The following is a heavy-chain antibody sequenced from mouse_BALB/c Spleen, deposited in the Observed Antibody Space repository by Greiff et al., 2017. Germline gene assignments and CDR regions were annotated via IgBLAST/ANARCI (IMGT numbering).Heavy chain of an antibody. J-gene: IGHJ3*01. Sequence: QVQLQQPGAELVKPGASVKLSCKASGYTFTSYYMYWVKQRPGQGLEWIGGINPSNGGTNFNEKFKSKATLTVDKSSSTAYMQLSSLTSEDSAVYYCTSNSLLRHGGFAYWGQGTLVTVSA. V-gene: IGHV1S81*02. D-gene: IGHD1-2*01. CDR1: GYTFTSYY. CDR3: TSNSLLRHGGFAY. CDR2: INPSNGGT.